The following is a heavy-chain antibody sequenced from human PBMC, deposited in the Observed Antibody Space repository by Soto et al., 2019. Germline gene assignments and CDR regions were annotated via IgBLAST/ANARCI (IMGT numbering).Heavy chain of an antibody. Sequence: GGSLRLSCAASGFTVSVNYMSWVRQAREKGLEWVSLIDSGGTTYYADSVKGRFTISRDNSKDTLYLQMNSLRAEDTALYYCARDRSRFSFDIWGQGTMVTVSS. CDR1: GFTVSVNY. CDR2: IDSGGTT. CDR3: ARDRSRFSFDI. J-gene: IGHJ3*02. V-gene: IGHV3-53*01. D-gene: IGHD3-3*01.